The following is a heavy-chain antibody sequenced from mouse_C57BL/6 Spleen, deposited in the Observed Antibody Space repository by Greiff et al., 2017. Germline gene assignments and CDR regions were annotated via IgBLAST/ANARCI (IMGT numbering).Heavy chain of an antibody. D-gene: IGHD1-1*01. J-gene: IGHJ4*01. Sequence: VKLMESGAELVRPGASVTLSCKASGYTFTDYEMHWVKQTPVHGLEWIGAIDPETGGTAYNQKFKGKAILTADKSSSTAYMELRSLTSEDSAVYYCTREGFTTVVDYAMDYWGQGTSVTVSS. CDR3: TREGFTTVVDYAMDY. CDR1: GYTFTDYE. V-gene: IGHV1-15*01. CDR2: IDPETGGT.